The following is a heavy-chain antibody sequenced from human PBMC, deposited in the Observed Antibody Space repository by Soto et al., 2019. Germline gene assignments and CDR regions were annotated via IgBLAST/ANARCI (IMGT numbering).Heavy chain of an antibody. CDR1: GYTFTGYY. CDR2: INPNSGGT. J-gene: IGHJ6*02. Sequence: GASVKVSCKASGYTFTGYYMHWVRQAPGQGLEWMGWINPNSGGTNYAQKFQGWVTMTRDTSISTAYMELSRLRPEDTALYYCARVNRRGYEGHDPPPLYYYGMDIWGQGTTVTVSS. V-gene: IGHV1-2*04. D-gene: IGHD5-12*01. CDR3: ARVNRRGYEGHDPPPLYYYGMDI.